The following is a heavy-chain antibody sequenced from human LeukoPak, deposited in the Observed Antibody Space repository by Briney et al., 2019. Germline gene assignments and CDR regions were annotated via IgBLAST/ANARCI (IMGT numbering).Heavy chain of an antibody. CDR1: GFTFSSYA. D-gene: IGHD5-18*01. J-gene: IGHJ4*02. CDR3: AKDRANRIQRAFGY. V-gene: IGHV3-23*01. Sequence: GGSLRLSCAASGFTFSSYAMSWVRQAPGKGLEWVSAISGSGGSTYYADSVKGRFTISRDNSKNTLYLQMNSLRAEDTAVYHCAKDRANRIQRAFGYWGQGTLVTVSS. CDR2: ISGSGGST.